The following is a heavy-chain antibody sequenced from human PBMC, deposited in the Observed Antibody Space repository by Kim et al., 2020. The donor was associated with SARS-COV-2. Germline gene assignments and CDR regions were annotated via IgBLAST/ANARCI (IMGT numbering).Heavy chain of an antibody. Sequence: SETLSLTCAVYGGSFSGYYWSWIRQPQGKGLEWIGVINHSGSTNYNQSLKSRVTISVDTSKNQFSLKLSPVTAAATAVYYCARGPRPSWCGYHVNYYGM. CDR2: INHSGST. J-gene: IGHJ6*01. D-gene: IGHD3-3*01. CDR3: ARGPRPSWCGYHVNYYGM. CDR1: GGSFSGYY. V-gene: IGHV4-34*01.